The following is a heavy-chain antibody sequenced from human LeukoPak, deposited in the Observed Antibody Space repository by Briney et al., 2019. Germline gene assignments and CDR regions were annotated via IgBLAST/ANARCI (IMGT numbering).Heavy chain of an antibody. Sequence: SSETLSLTCTVSGGSISSGGYYWSWIRQPPGKGLEWIGYIYHSGSTYYNPSLKSRVTISVDRSKNQFSLKLSSVTAADTAVYYCAREPLWSGYSYYYYYMDVWGKGTTVTVSS. CDR3: AREPLWSGYSYYYYYMDV. V-gene: IGHV4-30-2*01. CDR2: IYHSGST. CDR1: GGSISSGGYY. D-gene: IGHD3-3*01. J-gene: IGHJ6*03.